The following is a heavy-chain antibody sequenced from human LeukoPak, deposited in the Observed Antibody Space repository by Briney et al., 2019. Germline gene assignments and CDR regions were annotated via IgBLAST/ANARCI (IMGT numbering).Heavy chain of an antibody. D-gene: IGHD3-22*01. CDR2: ISGSGGST. CDR1: GFTFSSYA. V-gene: IGHV3-23*01. Sequence: GGSLRLSCAASGFTFSSYAMSWVRQAPGKGLEWVSAISGSGGSTYYADSVKGRLTISRDNSKNTLYLQMNSLRAEDTAVYYCARDRYYDSSGYYYSDYWGQGTLVTVSS. CDR3: ARDRYYDSSGYYYSDY. J-gene: IGHJ4*02.